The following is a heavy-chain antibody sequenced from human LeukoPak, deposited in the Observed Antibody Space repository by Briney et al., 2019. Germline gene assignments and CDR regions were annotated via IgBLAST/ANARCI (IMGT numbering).Heavy chain of an antibody. CDR3: AKGLEGYCSSTGCPYFDY. CDR1: GFTFSSYG. CDR2: ISYDGSNK. J-gene: IGHJ4*02. D-gene: IGHD2-2*01. Sequence: PGGSLRLSCAASGFTFSSYGMHWVRQAPGKGLEWVAVISYDGSNKYYADSVKGRFTISRDNSKNTLYLQMNSLRAEDTAVYYCAKGLEGYCSSTGCPYFDYWGQGTLVTVSS. V-gene: IGHV3-30*18.